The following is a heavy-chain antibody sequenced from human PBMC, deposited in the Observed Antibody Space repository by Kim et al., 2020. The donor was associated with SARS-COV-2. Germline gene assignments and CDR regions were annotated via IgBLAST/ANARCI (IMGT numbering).Heavy chain of an antibody. V-gene: IGHV3-30-3*01. J-gene: IGHJ4*02. CDR3: ARTPIGYCSGGSCYGVYFDY. D-gene: IGHD2-15*01. Sequence: GGSLRLSCAASGFTFSSYAMHWVRQAPGKGLEWVAVISYDGSNKYYADSVKGRFTISRDNSKNKMYLQMNSLRAEDTAVYYCARTPIGYCSGGSCYGVYFDYWGQGTLVTVSS. CDR1: GFTFSSYA. CDR2: ISYDGSNK.